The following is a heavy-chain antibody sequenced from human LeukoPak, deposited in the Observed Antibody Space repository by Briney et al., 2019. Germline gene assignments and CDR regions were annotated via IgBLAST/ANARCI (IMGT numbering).Heavy chain of an antibody. Sequence: PSETLSLTCIVSGGSVSSDIYHWSWIRQAPGKGLEWIGHNGNANYNPSLQSRVTISIDTSKNHFTLSLNSVTAADTAVYYCARSSNWNYGGIDAFDIWGQGTMVTVSS. CDR1: GGSVSSDIYH. D-gene: IGHD1-7*01. V-gene: IGHV4-61*03. CDR2: NGNA. J-gene: IGHJ3*02. CDR3: ARSSNWNYGGIDAFDI.